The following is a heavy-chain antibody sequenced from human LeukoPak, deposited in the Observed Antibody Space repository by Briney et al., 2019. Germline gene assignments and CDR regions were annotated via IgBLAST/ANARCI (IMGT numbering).Heavy chain of an antibody. CDR3: ARDRAAYRGSWYFDY. J-gene: IGHJ4*02. V-gene: IGHV3-21*01. CDR1: GFTFSSYA. CDR2: ISSSSSYI. Sequence: GGSLRLSCAASGFTFSSYAMSWVRQAPGKGLEWVSSISSSSSYIYYADSVKGRFTISRDNAKNSLYLQMNSLRAEDTAVYYCARDRAAYRGSWYFDYWGQGTLVTVSS. D-gene: IGHD6-25*01.